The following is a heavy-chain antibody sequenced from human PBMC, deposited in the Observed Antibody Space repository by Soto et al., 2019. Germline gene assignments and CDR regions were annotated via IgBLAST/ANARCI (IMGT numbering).Heavy chain of an antibody. Sequence: GGSLRLSCAASGFSFGSYALSWVRQAPGKGLEWVSTISGSDGKTFYADSVKDRFSISRDTSQSTLYLQMNSLRADDTAMYYCARWSYLDYWGQGTRVTVSS. D-gene: IGHD3-3*01. V-gene: IGHV3-23*01. CDR1: GFSFGSYA. J-gene: IGHJ4*02. CDR3: ARWSYLDY. CDR2: ISGSDGKT.